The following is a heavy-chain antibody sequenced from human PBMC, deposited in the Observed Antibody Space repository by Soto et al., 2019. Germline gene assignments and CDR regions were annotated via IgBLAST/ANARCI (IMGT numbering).Heavy chain of an antibody. CDR3: ASSPFAGSDAFDI. Sequence: GASVKVSCKASGYTFTFRYLHWVRQAPGQALEWMGWITPFKSDTNYAQKFQDRVTITRDRSVSTAYMELSNLRSDDTAMYYCASSPFAGSDAFDIWGQGTMGTVS. CDR2: ITPFKSDT. J-gene: IGHJ3*02. D-gene: IGHD1-1*01. V-gene: IGHV1-45*02. CDR1: GYTFTFRY.